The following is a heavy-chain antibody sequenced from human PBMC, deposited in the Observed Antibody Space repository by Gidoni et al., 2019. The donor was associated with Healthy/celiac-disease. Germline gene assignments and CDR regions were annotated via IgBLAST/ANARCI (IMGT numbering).Heavy chain of an antibody. CDR3: TTDGAGYYYYYMDV. J-gene: IGHJ6*03. V-gene: IGHV3-15*01. D-gene: IGHD3-10*01. CDR1: GFTFSNAW. Sequence: EVQLVESGGGLVKPGGSLRLSCAASGFTFSNAWMSWVRQAPGKGLEWVGRIKSKTDGGTTDYAAPVKGRFTISRDDSKNTLYLQMNSLKTEDTAVYYCTTDGAGYYYYYMDVWGKGTTVTVSS. CDR2: IKSKTDGGTT.